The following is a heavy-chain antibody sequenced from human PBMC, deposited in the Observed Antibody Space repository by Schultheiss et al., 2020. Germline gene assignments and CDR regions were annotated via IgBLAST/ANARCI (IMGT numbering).Heavy chain of an antibody. V-gene: IGHV3-73*01. D-gene: IGHD6-19*01. CDR2: IRSKANSYAT. Sequence: GGSLRLSCAASGFTFSNAWMSWVRQAPGKGLEWVGRIRSKANSYATAYAASVKGRFTISRDDSKNTAYLQMNSLKTEDTAVYYCTGQAVAGTADYWGQGTLVTVSS. CDR3: TGQAVAGTADY. CDR1: GFTFSNAW. J-gene: IGHJ4*02.